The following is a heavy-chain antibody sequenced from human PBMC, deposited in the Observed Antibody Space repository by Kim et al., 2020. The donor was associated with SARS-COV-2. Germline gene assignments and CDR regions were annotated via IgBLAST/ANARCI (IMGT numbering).Heavy chain of an antibody. CDR1: GGSISSYY. Sequence: SETLSLTCTVSGGSISSYYWSWIRQPPGKGLEWIAYIYYTGSTKYNPSLTSRVAISVDTSRNQFSLNLTSVTAADTAVYYCARGYGDYYYYGLDVWGQGTTVTVS. V-gene: IGHV4-59*12. CDR3: ARGYGDYYYYGLDV. CDR2: IYYTGST. D-gene: IGHD4-17*01. J-gene: IGHJ6*02.